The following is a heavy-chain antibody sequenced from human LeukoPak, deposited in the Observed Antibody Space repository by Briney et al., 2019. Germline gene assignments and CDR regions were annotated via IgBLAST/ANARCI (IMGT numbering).Heavy chain of an antibody. D-gene: IGHD1-26*01. J-gene: IGHJ3*02. CDR1: GGSISGYY. CDR2: IYSSGST. V-gene: IGHV4-59*01. CDR3: ARDSGSQRAFDI. Sequence: SETLSLTCTVSGGSISGYYWSWIRQPPGNWLEWLGFIYSSGSTNYNPSLRSRVTISVDTSKNQFSLKLRSVIAADTAVYYCARDSGSQRAFDIWGQGTMVTVSS.